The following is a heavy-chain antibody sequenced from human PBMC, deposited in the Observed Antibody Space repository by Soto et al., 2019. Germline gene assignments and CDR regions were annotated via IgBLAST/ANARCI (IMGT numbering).Heavy chain of an antibody. D-gene: IGHD3-10*01. CDR3: ARHNRMYGSGSYYLFDY. CDR1: GGSISSSSYY. Sequence: QLQLQESGPGLVKPSETLSLTCTVSGGSISSSSYYWGWIRQPPGKGLEWIGSIYYSGSTYYNPSLRSRVTISVDTSKNQFSLKLSSVTAADTAVYYCARHNRMYGSGSYYLFDYWGQGILVTVSS. V-gene: IGHV4-39*01. CDR2: IYYSGST. J-gene: IGHJ4*02.